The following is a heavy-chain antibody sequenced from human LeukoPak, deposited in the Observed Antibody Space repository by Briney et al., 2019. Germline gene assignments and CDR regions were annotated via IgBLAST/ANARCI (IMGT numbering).Heavy chain of an antibody. V-gene: IGHV1-18*01. CDR2: ITPYNGNT. CDR3: AKDLYVLRYFDWAY. D-gene: IGHD3-9*01. CDR1: GYTFTSYD. Sequence: ASVKVSCKASGYTFTSYDINWVRQAPGQGLDWMGWITPYNGNTHYAQKFQGRVTMTTDTSTTTAYMELRSLRSDDTAVYYCAKDLYVLRYFDWAYWGQGTLVTVSS. J-gene: IGHJ4*02.